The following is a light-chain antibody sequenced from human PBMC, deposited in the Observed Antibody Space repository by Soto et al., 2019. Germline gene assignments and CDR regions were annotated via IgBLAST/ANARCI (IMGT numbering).Light chain of an antibody. CDR1: QSISRY. Sequence: DIQMTQSPPSLSASVGDRVTVTCRASQSISRYLNWYQQKPGKVPKLLIFAASSLKSGVPSRFSRIAAGTDFNLTITTLQAEDTATYYCQQSFSTPSFGGVTKVEIK. J-gene: IGKJ4*01. CDR3: QQSFSTPS. V-gene: IGKV1-39*01. CDR2: AAS.